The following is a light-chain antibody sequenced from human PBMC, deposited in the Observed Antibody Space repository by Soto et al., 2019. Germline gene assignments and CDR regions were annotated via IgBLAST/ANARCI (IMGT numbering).Light chain of an antibody. CDR1: QSVSSNY. CDR2: GAL. J-gene: IGKJ1*01. Sequence: EIVLTQSPGTLSLSPGERATLSCRASQSVSSNYLAWYQQKPGQAPRLLIYGALTRATGIPDRFSGSGSGTDFTLTISRLEPEDFAVYYCQQRSNWPRTFGQGTKVEIK. CDR3: QQRSNWPRT. V-gene: IGKV3D-20*02.